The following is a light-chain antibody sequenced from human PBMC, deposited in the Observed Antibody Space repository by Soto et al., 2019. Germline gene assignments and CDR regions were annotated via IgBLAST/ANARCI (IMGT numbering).Light chain of an antibody. V-gene: IGKV1-39*01. J-gene: IGKJ1*01. CDR2: ATS. CDR1: QSISTY. CDR3: QQSYSTPPGT. Sequence: DIQMTQSPSSLSASVGDRVTITCRASQSISTYLIWYQQKPGKAPKLLIYATSSLQSEVPSRFSGSGSGTDFTLTISSLQPEDFATYYCQQSYSTPPGTFGQGTKVEIK.